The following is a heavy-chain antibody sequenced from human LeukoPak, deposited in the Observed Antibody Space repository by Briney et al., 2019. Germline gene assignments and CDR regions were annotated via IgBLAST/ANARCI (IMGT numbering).Heavy chain of an antibody. J-gene: IGHJ5*02. D-gene: IGHD4-11*01. Sequence: ASVKVSCKASGYTFTSYAMNWVRQAPGQGLEWMGWINTNTGNPTYAQGFTGRFVFSLDTSVSTAYLQISSLKAEDTAVYYCASSGLQYAKNWLDPWGQGTLVTVSS. CDR3: ASSGLQYAKNWLDP. CDR1: GYTFTSYA. CDR2: INTNTGNP. V-gene: IGHV7-4-1*02.